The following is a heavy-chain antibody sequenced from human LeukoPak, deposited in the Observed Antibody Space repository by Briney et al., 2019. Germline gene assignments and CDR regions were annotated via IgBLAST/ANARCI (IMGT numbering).Heavy chain of an antibody. Sequence: PSETLSLTCTVSGYSISSGYYWGWIRQPPGKGLEWIGSIYHSGSTYYNPSLKSRVTISVDTSKNQFSLKLTSVTAADTAVYYCAREVGGDFDALDYWGQGTLVTVSS. CDR2: IYHSGST. V-gene: IGHV4-38-2*02. CDR3: AREVGGDFDALDY. CDR1: GYSISSGYY. D-gene: IGHD4-17*01. J-gene: IGHJ4*02.